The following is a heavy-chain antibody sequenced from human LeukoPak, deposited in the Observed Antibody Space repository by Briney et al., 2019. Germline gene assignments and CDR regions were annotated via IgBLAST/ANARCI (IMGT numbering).Heavy chain of an antibody. Sequence: PSETLSLTCAVYGGSFSGYYWGWIRQPPGKGLEWIGEINHSGSTNYNPSLKSRVTISVDTSKNQFSLKLSSVTAADTAVYYCARSPQYWVVVPAAHRVWFDPWGQGTLVTVSS. CDR2: INHSGST. CDR3: ARSPQYWVVVPAAHRVWFDP. J-gene: IGHJ5*02. CDR1: GGSFSGYY. D-gene: IGHD2-2*01. V-gene: IGHV4-34*01.